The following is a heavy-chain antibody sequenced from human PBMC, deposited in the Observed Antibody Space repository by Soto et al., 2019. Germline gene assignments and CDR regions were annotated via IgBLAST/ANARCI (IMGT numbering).Heavy chain of an antibody. D-gene: IGHD3-10*01. CDR1: GGSISSSNW. J-gene: IGHJ5*02. CDR2: IDHSGST. Sequence: QVQLQESGPGLVKPSGTLSLTCAVSGGSISSSNWWSWVRQPPGEGLEWIGEIDHSGSTTYNPSLKSRVTISVDKSKNQFSLKLSSVTAADTAVYYCSSTVLLWFGENRGPWFDPWGQGTLVTVSS. CDR3: SSTVLLWFGENRGPWFDP. V-gene: IGHV4-4*02.